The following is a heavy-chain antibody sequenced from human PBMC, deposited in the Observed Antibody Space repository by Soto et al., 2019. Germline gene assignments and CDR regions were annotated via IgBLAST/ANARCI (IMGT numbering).Heavy chain of an antibody. V-gene: IGHV1-69*08. D-gene: IGHD3-10*01. CDR2: IIPTLGIA. CDR3: ARERDYGSGSYSYNYHYMDV. Sequence: QVQLVQSGAEVKKPGSSVKVSCKASGGTFSSYTISWVRQAPGQGLEWMGRIIPTLGIANYAQKFQGRVTNTAEKSTSTAYMELRSLRSEDTAVYYCARERDYGSGSYSYNYHYMDVWGKGTTVTVSS. J-gene: IGHJ6*03. CDR1: GGTFSSYT.